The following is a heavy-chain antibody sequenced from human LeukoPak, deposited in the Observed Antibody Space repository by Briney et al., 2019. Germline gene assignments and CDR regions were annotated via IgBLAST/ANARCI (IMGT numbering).Heavy chain of an antibody. Sequence: VASVKVSCKASGGTFSSYAISGVRQAPGQGLEWMGRIIPIFGTANYAQKFQGRVTITTDESTSTAYMELSSLRSEDTAVYYCARRLTGSDAFDIWGQGTMVTVSS. CDR1: GGTFSSYA. CDR2: IIPIFGTA. CDR3: ARRLTGSDAFDI. D-gene: IGHD7-27*01. J-gene: IGHJ3*02. V-gene: IGHV1-69*05.